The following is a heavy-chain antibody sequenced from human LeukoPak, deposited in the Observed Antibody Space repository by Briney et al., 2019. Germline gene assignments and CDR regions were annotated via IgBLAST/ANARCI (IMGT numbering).Heavy chain of an antibody. CDR3: ARVSPAGITFGGPTIY. Sequence: SETLSLTCAAYGGSFSGYYCSWIRQPPGKGLEWIGEINHSGSTNYNPSLKSRVTISVDTSKNQFSLKLSSVTAADTAVYYCARVSPAGITFGGPTIYWGQGTLVTVSS. V-gene: IGHV4-34*01. J-gene: IGHJ4*02. CDR2: INHSGST. D-gene: IGHD3-16*01. CDR1: GGSFSGYY.